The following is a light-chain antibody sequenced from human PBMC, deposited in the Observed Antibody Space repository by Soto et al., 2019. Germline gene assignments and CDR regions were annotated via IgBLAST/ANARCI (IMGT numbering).Light chain of an antibody. CDR1: SSNIGSNS. J-gene: IGLJ2*01. V-gene: IGLV1-47*01. Sequence: QSVLTQPPSASGTPGQRVTISCSGSSSNIGSNSVYWYQQLPGSAPKLLIYRNDQRPSGVPDRFSGSKSGTSASLAISGLRSEDEAEYYCAAWDDSLSAVVFGGGTKLTVL. CDR3: AAWDDSLSAVV. CDR2: RND.